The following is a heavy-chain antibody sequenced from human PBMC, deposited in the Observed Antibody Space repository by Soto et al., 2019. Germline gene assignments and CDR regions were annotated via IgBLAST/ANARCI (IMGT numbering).Heavy chain of an antibody. J-gene: IGHJ6*02. Sequence: QVQLVESGGGVVQPGRSLRLSRAASGFTFSSYGMHWVRQAPGKGLEWVAVISYDGSNKYYADSVKGRFTISRDNSKNTLYLQMNSLRAEDTAVYYCAKDIVSDYANYYYGMDVWGQGTTVTVSS. CDR1: GFTFSSYG. D-gene: IGHD1-26*01. CDR3: AKDIVSDYANYYYGMDV. CDR2: ISYDGSNK. V-gene: IGHV3-30*18.